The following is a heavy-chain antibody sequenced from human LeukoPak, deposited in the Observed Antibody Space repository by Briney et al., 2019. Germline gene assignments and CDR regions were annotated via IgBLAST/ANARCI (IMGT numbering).Heavy chain of an antibody. CDR3: ARERNYCCGDCHLN. V-gene: IGHV3-48*03. CDR2: IRGSGNVI. D-gene: IGHD2-21*02. CDR1: GFTFSTYE. J-gene: IGHJ4*02. Sequence: GGSLRLSCAASGFTFSTYEMNWVREAPGKGLEWGSYIRGSGNVIKYADSVKGRSIISRDNAKNSLYLQMSSLRAEDTAVYYCARERNYCCGDCHLNWGQGTLVTVSS.